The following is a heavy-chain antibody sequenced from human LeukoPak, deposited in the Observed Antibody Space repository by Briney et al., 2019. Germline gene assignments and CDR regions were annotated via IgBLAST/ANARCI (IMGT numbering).Heavy chain of an antibody. CDR2: INPNSGST. CDR3: ARDLVFGYRGYDLPY. V-gene: IGHV1-2*02. CDR1: GYTFTGYY. J-gene: IGHJ4*02. Sequence: GASVKVSCKASGYTFTGYYMHWVRQAPGQGLEWMGWINPNSGSTSYAQNFQGRVTMTRDTSLSTAHMELSRLTSDDTAVYYCARDLVFGYRGYDLPYWGQGTLVTVSS. D-gene: IGHD5-12*01.